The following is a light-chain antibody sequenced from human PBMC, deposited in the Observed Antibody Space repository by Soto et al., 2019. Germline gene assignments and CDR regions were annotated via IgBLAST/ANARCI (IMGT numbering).Light chain of an antibody. CDR1: QDITNY. CDR2: DAY. V-gene: IGKV1-33*01. Sequence: DIQMTQSPSSLSASVGDRVTIPCQASQDITNYLNWYQQKPGKPPKLLINDAYNLETGVPSRFSGSGSGTHFSFTINSLQPEDFATYYCQQYDDLPITFGLGTRLDIK. J-gene: IGKJ5*01. CDR3: QQYDDLPIT.